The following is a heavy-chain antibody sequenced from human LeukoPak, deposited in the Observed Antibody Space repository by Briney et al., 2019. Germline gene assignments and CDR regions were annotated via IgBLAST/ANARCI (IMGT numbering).Heavy chain of an antibody. V-gene: IGHV3-13*01. CDR1: GFNFSDYD. CDR2: IGTAGDT. Sequence: GGFLRLSCAASGFNFSDYDMHGVRQATGKGLEWVSAIGTAGDTYYTGSVKGRFTISRENAKNTLYLQMNSLRAGDTAVYYCARVAKERVGGVYYFDYWGQGTLVTVSS. J-gene: IGHJ4*02. CDR3: ARVAKERVGGVYYFDY. D-gene: IGHD1-1*01.